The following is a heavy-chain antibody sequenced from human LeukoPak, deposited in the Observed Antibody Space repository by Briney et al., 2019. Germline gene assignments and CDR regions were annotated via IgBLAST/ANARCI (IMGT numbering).Heavy chain of an antibody. Sequence: GASVKVSCKASGYTFTSYGISWVRQAPGQGLEWMGGIIPIFGTANYAQKFQGRVTITTDKSTSTAYMELSSLRSEDTAVYYCASGTHYYGSGSYTLDYWGQGTLVTVSS. CDR3: ASGTHYYGSGSYTLDY. CDR2: IIPIFGTA. J-gene: IGHJ4*02. CDR1: GYTFTSYG. D-gene: IGHD3-10*01. V-gene: IGHV1-69*05.